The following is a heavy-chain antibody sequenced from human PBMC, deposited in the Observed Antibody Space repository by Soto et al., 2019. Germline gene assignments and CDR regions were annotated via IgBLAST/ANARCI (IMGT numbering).Heavy chain of an antibody. V-gene: IGHV3-21*04. CDR3: ARSCSSSNCSPLFDY. Sequence: GSLRLSCAASGFTFSSYTMNWVRQAPGKGLEWVSSITSSSTNYIYYADSVKGRFTISRDNAKNSLYLQMNSLRAEDTAVYYCARSCSSSNCSPLFDYWGQGTLVTVSS. J-gene: IGHJ4*02. D-gene: IGHD2-2*01. CDR1: GFTFSSYT. CDR2: ITSSSTNYI.